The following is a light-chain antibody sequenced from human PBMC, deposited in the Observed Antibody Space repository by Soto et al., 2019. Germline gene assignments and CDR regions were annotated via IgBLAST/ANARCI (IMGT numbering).Light chain of an antibody. CDR3: QSWDSSTAV. CDR1: KLGDKF. Sequence: SYELTQPPSVSVSPGQTASITCSGDKLGDKFAWWYQQKPGQSPVLVIYQDTKRPSGIPERFSGSNSGNTATLTISGTQAMDEADYFCQSWDSSTAVLGGGTKLTVL. V-gene: IGLV3-1*01. CDR2: QDT. J-gene: IGLJ2*01.